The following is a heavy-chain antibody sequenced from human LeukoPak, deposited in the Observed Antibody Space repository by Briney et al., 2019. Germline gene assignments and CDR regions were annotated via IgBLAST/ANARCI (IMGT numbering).Heavy chain of an antibody. J-gene: IGHJ5*02. D-gene: IGHD2-21*02. CDR1: GGSLSGYY. CDR3: ARSIGQVTHWFDP. Sequence: SETLSLTCAVYGGSLSGYYWSWIRQPPGKGLEWIGEINHSGSTNYNPSLKSRVTISVDTSKNQFSLKLSSVTAADTAVYYCARSIGQVTHWFDPWGQGTLVTVSS. CDR2: INHSGST. V-gene: IGHV4-34*01.